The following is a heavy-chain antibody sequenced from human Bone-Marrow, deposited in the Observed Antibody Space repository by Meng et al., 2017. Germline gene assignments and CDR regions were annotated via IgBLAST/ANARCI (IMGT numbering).Heavy chain of an antibody. D-gene: IGHD3-22*01. J-gene: IGHJ4*02. CDR1: GFTFSSYS. CDR2: LYSDATA. V-gene: IGHV3-66*02. CDR3: TRRFYYDSGGYYHFES. Sequence: GGSLRLSCAASGFTFSSYSMNWVRQAPGKGLEWVSVLYSDATAYYADSVKGRFTISRDNSKNTVYLQMNNLRAEDTAAYYCTRRFYYDSGGYYHFESWGQGTLVTVSS.